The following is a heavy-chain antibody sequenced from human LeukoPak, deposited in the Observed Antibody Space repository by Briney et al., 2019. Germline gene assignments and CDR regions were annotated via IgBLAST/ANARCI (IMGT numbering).Heavy chain of an antibody. CDR3: ARRVSNWNDYYFDS. CDR1: GGSISSSSYY. J-gene: IGHJ4*02. Sequence: SETLSLTCTVSGGSISSSSYYRGWIRQPPGTGLEWIGSIYYSGSTYYNPSLKRRVTISVDTSKNQFSLKLSSVTAADTAVDYCARRVSNWNDYYFDSWGQGTLVTVSS. V-gene: IGHV4-39*01. D-gene: IGHD1-1*01. CDR2: IYYSGST.